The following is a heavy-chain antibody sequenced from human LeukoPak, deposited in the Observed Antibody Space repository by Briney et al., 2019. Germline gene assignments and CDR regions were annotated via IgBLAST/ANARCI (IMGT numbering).Heavy chain of an antibody. Sequence: GGSLRLSCAASGFTFSSYGMHWVRQAPAKGLEGVAFIRYDGSNKYYADSVKGRFTISRDNSKNTLYLQMNSLRAEDTAVYYCAKGRGTTKIRFVRGIGSYGMDVWGQGTTVTVSS. V-gene: IGHV3-30*02. D-gene: IGHD3-10*02. CDR2: IRYDGSNK. CDR3: AKGRGTTKIRFVRGIGSYGMDV. J-gene: IGHJ6*02. CDR1: GFTFSSYG.